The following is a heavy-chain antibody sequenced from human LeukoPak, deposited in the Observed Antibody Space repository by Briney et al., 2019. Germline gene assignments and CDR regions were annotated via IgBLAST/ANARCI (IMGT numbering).Heavy chain of an antibody. J-gene: IGHJ5*02. CDR2: IYYSGST. V-gene: IGHV4-39*01. Sequence: SETLSLSCTVSGGSISSSSYYWGWIRQPPGKGLEWIGSIYYSGSTYYNPSLKSRVTISVDTSKNQFSLKLSSVTAADTAVYYCASVGRNWEKPWGQGTLVTVSS. CDR3: ASVGRNWEKP. CDR1: GGSISSSSYY. D-gene: IGHD7-27*01.